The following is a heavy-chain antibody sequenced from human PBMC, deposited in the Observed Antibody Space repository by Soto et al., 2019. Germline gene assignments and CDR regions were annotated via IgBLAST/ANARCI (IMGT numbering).Heavy chain of an antibody. V-gene: IGHV3-15*01. J-gene: IGHJ4*02. CDR2: IKSKTDGGTT. D-gene: IGHD2-2*01. Sequence: KPGGSLRLSCAASGFTFSNAWMSWVRQAPGKGLEWVGRIKSKTDGGTTDYAAPVKGRFTISRDDSKNTLYLQMNSLKTEDTAVYYCTTDPTQHPPYYFDYWGQGTLVTVSS. CDR1: GFTFSNAW. CDR3: TTDPTQHPPYYFDY.